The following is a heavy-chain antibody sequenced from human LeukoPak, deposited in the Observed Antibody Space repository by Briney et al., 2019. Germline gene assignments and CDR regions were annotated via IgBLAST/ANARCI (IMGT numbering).Heavy chain of an antibody. V-gene: IGHV5-51*01. CDR3: ARPISGYAPDFQH. D-gene: IGHD2-2*01. J-gene: IGHJ1*01. CDR1: GYSFTSYW. Sequence: MLGESLKISCKGSGYSFTSYWIGWVRQMSGKGLEWMGIIYPGDSDTRYSPSFQGQVTISADKSISTAYLQWSSLKASDTAMYYCARPISGYAPDFQHWGQGTLVTVSS. CDR2: IYPGDSDT.